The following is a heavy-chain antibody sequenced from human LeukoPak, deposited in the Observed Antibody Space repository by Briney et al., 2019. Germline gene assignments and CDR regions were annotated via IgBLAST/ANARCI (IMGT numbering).Heavy chain of an antibody. CDR3: ARGSSGWYDWFDP. CDR1: GGSFSGYY. J-gene: IGHJ5*02. Sequence: PSETLSLTCAVYGGSFSGYYWSWIRQPPGEGLEWIGEINHSGSTNYNPSLKSRVTISVDTSKNQFSLKLSSVTAADTAVYYCARGSSGWYDWFDPWGQGTLVTVSS. D-gene: IGHD6-19*01. CDR2: INHSGST. V-gene: IGHV4-34*01.